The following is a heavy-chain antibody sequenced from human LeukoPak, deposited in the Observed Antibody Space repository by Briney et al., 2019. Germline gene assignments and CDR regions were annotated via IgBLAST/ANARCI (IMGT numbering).Heavy chain of an antibody. D-gene: IGHD6-19*01. V-gene: IGHV3-30*18. J-gene: IGHJ6*02. CDR3: AKDEGIAVLYYYGMDV. Sequence: GRSLRLSCAAFGLTFSSYGMHWVRQAPGKGLEWVAVISYDGSNKYYADSVKGRFTISRDNSKNTLYLQMNSLRAEDTAVYYCAKDEGIAVLYYYGMDVWGQGTTVTVSS. CDR1: GLTFSSYG. CDR2: ISYDGSNK.